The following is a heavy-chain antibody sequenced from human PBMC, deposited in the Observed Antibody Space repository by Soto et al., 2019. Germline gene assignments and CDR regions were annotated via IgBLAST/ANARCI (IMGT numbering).Heavy chain of an antibody. D-gene: IGHD3-22*01. V-gene: IGHV3-30-3*01. CDR2: ISYDGSSK. CDR1: GFTFSSYA. J-gene: IGHJ3*02. CDR3: ARKDYYNTSDDAFDI. Sequence: GGSLRLSCAASGFTFSSYAMHWVRQAPGKGLEWVSVISYDGSSKYYADSVKGRFTISRDNSKNTLYLQMNSLRAEDTAVYYCARKDYYNTSDDAFDIWGQGTMVTVSS.